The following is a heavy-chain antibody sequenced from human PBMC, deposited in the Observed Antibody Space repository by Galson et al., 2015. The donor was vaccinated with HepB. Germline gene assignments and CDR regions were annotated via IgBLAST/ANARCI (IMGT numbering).Heavy chain of an antibody. D-gene: IGHD3-16*02. CDR1: GYTFTSYG. J-gene: IGHJ4*02. Sequence: SVKVSCKASGYTFTSYGISWVRRAPGQGLEWMGWISAYNGNTNYAQKLQGRVTMTTDTSTSTAYMELRSLRSDDTAVYYCARDTPYLGELSEVDYWGQGTLVTVSS. V-gene: IGHV1-18*01. CDR3: ARDTPYLGELSEVDY. CDR2: ISAYNGNT.